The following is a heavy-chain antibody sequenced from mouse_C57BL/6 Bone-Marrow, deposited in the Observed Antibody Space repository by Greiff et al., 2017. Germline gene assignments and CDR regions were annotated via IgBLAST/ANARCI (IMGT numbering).Heavy chain of an antibody. CDR3: ARDIYYYGSSYWYFDV. D-gene: IGHD1-1*01. CDR2: INYDGSST. J-gene: IGHJ1*03. V-gene: IGHV5-16*01. Sequence: VKLVESEGGLVQPGSSMKLSCTASGFTFSDYYMAWVRQVPEKGLEWVANINYDGSSTYYLDSLKSRFIISRDNAKNILYLQMSSLKSEDTATYYCARDIYYYGSSYWYFDVWGTGTTVTVSS. CDR1: GFTFSDYY.